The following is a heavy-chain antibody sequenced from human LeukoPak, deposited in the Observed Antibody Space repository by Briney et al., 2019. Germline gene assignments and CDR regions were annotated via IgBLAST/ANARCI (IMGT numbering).Heavy chain of an antibody. V-gene: IGHV3-53*01. Sequence: GGSLTLSCAASGFTVSSNYMSWVRQAPGRGLEWVSVIYTVGNTYYAESVKGRFTISRDNSKNTLYLQMNSLRAEDTAVYYCARDSGIAANFDYWGQGTLVTVSS. CDR2: IYTVGNT. CDR3: ARDSGIAANFDY. J-gene: IGHJ4*02. CDR1: GFTVSSNY. D-gene: IGHD6-13*01.